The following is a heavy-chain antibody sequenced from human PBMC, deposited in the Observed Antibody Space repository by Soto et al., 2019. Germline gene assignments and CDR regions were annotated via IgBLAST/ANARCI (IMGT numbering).Heavy chain of an antibody. CDR2: LSGSGGTT. CDR3: AKLLHFDYGMDV. J-gene: IGHJ6*02. CDR1: GFNFSSYA. V-gene: IGHV3-23*01. Sequence: PGGSLRLSCAASGFNFSSYAMNWVRQAPGKGLEWVSALSGSGGTTYYADSVKGRLTISRDNSKNTLYLQMNSLGAEDTAVYYCAKLLHFDYGMDVWGQGTTVTVSS.